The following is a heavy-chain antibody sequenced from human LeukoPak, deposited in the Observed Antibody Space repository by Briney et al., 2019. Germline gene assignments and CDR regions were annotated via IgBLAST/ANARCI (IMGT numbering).Heavy chain of an antibody. V-gene: IGHV3-9*01. CDR3: ARDPAGYSRGLGGGAYDL. D-gene: IGHD6-19*01. CDR2: MSWNSGNI. J-gene: IGHJ3*01. CDR1: GFTFDDYA. Sequence: GRSLRLSCAVSGFTFDDYAMQWVRQAPGQGLEWVAGMSWNSGNIGYADSVKGRFTISRDNAKNSLYLQMNSLRAEDTAVYYCARDPAGYSRGLGGGAYDLWGQGTLVTVSS.